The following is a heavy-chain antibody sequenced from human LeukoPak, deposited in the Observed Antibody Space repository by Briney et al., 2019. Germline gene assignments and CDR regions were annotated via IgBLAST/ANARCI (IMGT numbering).Heavy chain of an antibody. CDR3: ARETFSSSWIAFDY. CDR2: IYHSGST. V-gene: IGHV4-38-2*02. CDR1: GYSISSGYY. D-gene: IGHD6-13*01. Sequence: SETLSLTCTVSGYSISSGYYWGWIRQPPGKGLEWIGSIYHSGSTYYNPSLKSRVTISVDTSKNQFSLKLSSVTAADTAVYYCARETFSSSWIAFDYWGQGTLVTVSS. J-gene: IGHJ4*02.